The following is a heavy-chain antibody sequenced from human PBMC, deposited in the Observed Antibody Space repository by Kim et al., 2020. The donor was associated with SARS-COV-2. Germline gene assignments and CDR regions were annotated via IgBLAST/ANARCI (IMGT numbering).Heavy chain of an antibody. CDR1: GESFSGYY. V-gene: IGHV4-34*01. J-gene: IGHJ4*02. CDR2: INHSGST. D-gene: IGHD6-13*01. Sequence: SETLSLTCAVYGESFSGYYWSWIRQPPGKGLEWIWEINHSGSTNSNPYLKSRVTISVDTSKNQCSLKLSSVTAADTAVYYCSGAGAGFFLNYWGQRTLVTVSS. CDR3: SGAGAGFFLNY.